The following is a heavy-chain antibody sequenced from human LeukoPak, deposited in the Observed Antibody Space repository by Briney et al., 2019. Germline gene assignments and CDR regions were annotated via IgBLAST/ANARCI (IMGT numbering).Heavy chain of an antibody. CDR1: GCSISSSSYY. J-gene: IGHJ4*02. V-gene: IGHV4-39*01. D-gene: IGHD3-9*01. CDR3: ARGLATGYPPVPFDS. Sequence: PSETLSLTCTVSGCSISSSSYYWGGIRQPPGKGLEGIGSIYYSGSTYYNPSLKSRVTMSVDTSKNQFSLKLSSVTAADTAVYYCARGLATGYPPVPFDSWGQGTLVTVSS. CDR2: IYYSGST.